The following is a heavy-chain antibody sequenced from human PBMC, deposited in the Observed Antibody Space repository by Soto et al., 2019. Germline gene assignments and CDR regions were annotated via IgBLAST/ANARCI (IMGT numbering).Heavy chain of an antibody. V-gene: IGHV3-23*01. CDR1: GXTFSNYA. CDR3: ARGDGYDPSSYFDY. CDR2: ISGSGGST. Sequence: RRLSCAASGXTFSNYAMTCVRQAPGKGLEWVSAISGSGGSTYYADSVKGRFTISRDNSKNTLYLQMNSLRADDTAVYYCARGDGYDPSSYFDYWGQGILVTVSS. D-gene: IGHD5-12*01. J-gene: IGHJ4*02.